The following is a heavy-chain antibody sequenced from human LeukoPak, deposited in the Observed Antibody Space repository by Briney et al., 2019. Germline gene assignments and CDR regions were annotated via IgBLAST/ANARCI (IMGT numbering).Heavy chain of an antibody. J-gene: IGHJ4*02. CDR3: AGPSSSTLWGYFDY. CDR2: ISYDGSNK. D-gene: IGHD2-2*01. CDR1: GFTFSSYA. Sequence: GSLRLSCAASGFTFSSYAMHWVRQAPGKGLEWVAVISYDGSNKYYADSVKGRFTISRDNSKNTLYLQMNSLRAEDTAVYYCAGPSSSTLWGYFDYWGQGTLVTVSS. V-gene: IGHV3-30*04.